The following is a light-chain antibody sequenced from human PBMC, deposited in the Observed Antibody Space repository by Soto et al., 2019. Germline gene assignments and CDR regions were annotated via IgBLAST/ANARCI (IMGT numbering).Light chain of an antibody. V-gene: IGKV3-20*01. CDR2: GAS. Sequence: EIVWTQSPGTLSLSPGERATLSCRASQSVSSNYLAWYQQKPGQALRLLIYGASSRATGIPDRFSGSGSGTDCPITISRLEPEDFAVYYCQQYGNSQFTFGPGTKVDIK. CDR3: QQYGNSQFT. J-gene: IGKJ3*01. CDR1: QSVSSNY.